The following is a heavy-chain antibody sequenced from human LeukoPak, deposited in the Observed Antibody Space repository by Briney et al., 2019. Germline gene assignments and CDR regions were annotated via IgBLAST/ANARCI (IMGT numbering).Heavy chain of an antibody. CDR1: GFTVSSNY. D-gene: IGHD3-22*01. CDR3: ATADDSSESDAFDI. J-gene: IGHJ3*02. V-gene: IGHV3-53*01. CDR2: IYSGGST. Sequence: PGGSLRLSCAASGFTVSSNYMSWVRQAPGKGLEWVSVIYSGGSTYYADSVKGRFTISRDNSKNTLYLQMNSLRAEDTAVYYCATADDSSESDAFDIWGQGTMVTVSS.